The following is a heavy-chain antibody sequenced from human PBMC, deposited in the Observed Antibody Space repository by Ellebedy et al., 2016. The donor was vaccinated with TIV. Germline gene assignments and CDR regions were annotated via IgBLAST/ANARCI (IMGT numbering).Heavy chain of an antibody. D-gene: IGHD6-19*01. Sequence: SETLSLXXTVSGGSISSYYWSWIRQPPGKGLEWIGEINHSGSTNYNPSLKSRVTISVDTSKNQFSLKLSSVTAADTAVYYCARERTNHSSGYSSGWYPKTPNHPFDYWGQGTLVTVSS. V-gene: IGHV4-34*01. CDR2: INHSGST. CDR3: ARERTNHSSGYSSGWYPKTPNHPFDY. CDR1: GGSISSYY. J-gene: IGHJ4*02.